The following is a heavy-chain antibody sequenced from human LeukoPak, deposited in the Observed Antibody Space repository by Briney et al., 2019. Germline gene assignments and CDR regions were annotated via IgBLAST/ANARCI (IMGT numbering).Heavy chain of an antibody. V-gene: IGHV4-34*01. CDR1: GDSISSHH. J-gene: IGHJ6*03. CDR2: INHSGST. Sequence: SETLSLTCTVSGDSISSHHWSWIRQPPGKGLEWIGEINHSGSTNYNSSLKSRVTISVDTSKNQFSLKLSSVTAADTAVYYCARGYYGSGSHCCHMDVWGKGTTITVS. CDR3: ARGYYGSGSHCCHMDV. D-gene: IGHD3-10*01.